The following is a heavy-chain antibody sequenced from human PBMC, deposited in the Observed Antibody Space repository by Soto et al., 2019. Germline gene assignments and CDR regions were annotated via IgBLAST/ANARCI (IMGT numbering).Heavy chain of an antibody. J-gene: IGHJ4*02. Sequence: GGSLRLSXAASGFTFSSYAMSWVRQAPGKGLEWVSAISGSGGSTYYADSVKGRFTISRDNSKNTLYLQMNSLRAEDTAVYYCAKDFSTHHAGYSSSWSQYYFDYWGQGTLVTVSS. CDR3: AKDFSTHHAGYSSSWSQYYFDY. CDR2: ISGSGGST. V-gene: IGHV3-23*01. CDR1: GFTFSSYA. D-gene: IGHD6-13*01.